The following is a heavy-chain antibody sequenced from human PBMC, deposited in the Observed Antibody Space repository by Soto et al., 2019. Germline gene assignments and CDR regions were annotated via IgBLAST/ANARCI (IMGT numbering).Heavy chain of an antibody. V-gene: IGHV3-9*01. D-gene: IGHD5-18*01. Sequence: GGSLRLSCAASGFTFDDYAMHRVRQVLGKGLEWVSSISWNSGNIGYADSVKGRFTTSRDNAKNSLYLQMNSLRPEDTSLYYCVRSKGGYSYGTPFDYWGQGTLVTVSS. CDR2: ISWNSGNI. CDR3: VRSKGGYSYGTPFDY. CDR1: GFTFDDYA. J-gene: IGHJ4*02.